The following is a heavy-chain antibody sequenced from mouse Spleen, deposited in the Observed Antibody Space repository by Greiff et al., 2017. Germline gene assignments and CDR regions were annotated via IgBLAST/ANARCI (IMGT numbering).Heavy chain of an antibody. J-gene: IGHJ3*01. V-gene: IGHV5-6-2*01. CDR2: INSNGGST. Sequence: EVQGVESGGGLVKLGGSLKLSCAASGFTFSSYYMSWVRQTPEKRLELVAAINSNGGSTYYPDTVKGRFTISRDNAKNTLYLQMSSLKSEDTALYYCARHEDGNSPWFAYWGQGTLVTVSA. CDR3: ARHEDGNSPWFAY. D-gene: IGHD2-1*01. CDR1: GFTFSSYY.